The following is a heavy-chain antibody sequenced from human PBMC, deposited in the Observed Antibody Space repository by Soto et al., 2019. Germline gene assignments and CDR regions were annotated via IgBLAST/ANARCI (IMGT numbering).Heavy chain of an antibody. J-gene: IGHJ6*02. D-gene: IGHD3-22*01. Sequence: QVQLVHSGAEVKKPGASVKVSCKASGFTFTSYDIGWVRQASGQGLEWMGWMNPNSGNTGYAQKFQGRVTMTRNTAIVTAYMELSSLRSEDTAVYYCARIPSYDTSGPLDYYYGMDVWGPGTTVTVSS. CDR2: MNPNSGNT. CDR3: ARIPSYDTSGPLDYYYGMDV. CDR1: GFTFTSYD. V-gene: IGHV1-8*01.